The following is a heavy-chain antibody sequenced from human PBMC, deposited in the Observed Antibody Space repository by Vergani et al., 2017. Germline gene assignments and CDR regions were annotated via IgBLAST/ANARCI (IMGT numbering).Heavy chain of an antibody. CDR3: ARLNVPPDTALDY. Sequence: QVQLQESGPGLVKPSQTLSLTCTVSGGSISSYYWSWIRQPPGTGLEWIGYIYYSGSTNYNPSRKSRVTISVDTSKNQFSLKLSSVTAADTAVYYCARLNVPPDTALDYWGQGTLVTVSS. CDR2: IYYSGST. V-gene: IGHV4-59*01. J-gene: IGHJ4*02. CDR1: GGSISSYY. D-gene: IGHD5-18*01.